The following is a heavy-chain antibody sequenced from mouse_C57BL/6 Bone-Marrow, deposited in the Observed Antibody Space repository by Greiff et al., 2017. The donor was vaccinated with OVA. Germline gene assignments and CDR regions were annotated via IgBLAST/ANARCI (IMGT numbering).Heavy chain of an antibody. CDR3: ARGAPVVANDFDV. CDR1: GYAFSSYW. V-gene: IGHV1-80*01. J-gene: IGHJ1*03. CDR2: IYPGDGDT. Sequence: QVQLQQSGAELVKPGASVKISCKASGYAFSSYWMNWVKQRPGKGLEWIGQIYPGDGDTNYNGKIKGKATLTADKSSSTAYMQLSSLTSEDSAVYFCARGAPVVANDFDVWGTGTTVTVSS. D-gene: IGHD1-1*01.